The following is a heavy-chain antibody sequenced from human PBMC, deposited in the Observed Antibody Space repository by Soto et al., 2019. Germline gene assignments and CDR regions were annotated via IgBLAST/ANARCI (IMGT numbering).Heavy chain of an antibody. CDR1: GGSFSGYY. Sequence: SETLSLTCAVYGGSFSGYYWSWIRQPPGKGLEWIGEINHSGSTNYNPSLKSRVTISVDTSKNQFSLKLSSVTAADTAVYYCARIVDIGWFDPWGQGILVTVS. V-gene: IGHV4-34*01. D-gene: IGHD2-21*01. J-gene: IGHJ5*02. CDR3: ARIVDIGWFDP. CDR2: INHSGST.